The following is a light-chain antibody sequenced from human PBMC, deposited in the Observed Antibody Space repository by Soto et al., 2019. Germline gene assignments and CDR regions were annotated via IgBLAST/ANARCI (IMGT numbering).Light chain of an antibody. CDR1: QNVRTN. V-gene: IGKV3D-15*01. CDR2: GAS. Sequence: EIVLTQSPGTLSLSPGERVILSCRASQNVRTNYLAWYQQKPGQAPRLLIYGASTRASGIPERFSGSGSGTEFTLTISSLQSEDVSVYFCQHYNFWPHTFGQGTKLEIK. J-gene: IGKJ2*01. CDR3: QHYNFWPHT.